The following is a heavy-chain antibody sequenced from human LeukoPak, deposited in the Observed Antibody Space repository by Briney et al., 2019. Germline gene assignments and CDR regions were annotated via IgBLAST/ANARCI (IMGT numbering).Heavy chain of an antibody. D-gene: IGHD6-19*01. CDR3: AIVGAVAGTWYYYYGMDV. CDR1: GGSFSGYY. J-gene: IGHJ6*02. Sequence: SETLSLTCAVYGGSFSGYYWSWIRQPPGKGLEWIGEINHSGSTNYNPSLKSRVTISVDTSKNQFSLKLSSVTAADTAVYYCAIVGAVAGTWYYYYGMDVWGQGTTVTVSS. CDR2: INHSGST. V-gene: IGHV4-34*01.